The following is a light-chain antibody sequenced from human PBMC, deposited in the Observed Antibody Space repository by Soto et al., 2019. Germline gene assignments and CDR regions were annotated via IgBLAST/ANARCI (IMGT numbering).Light chain of an antibody. Sequence: EIVMTQSPATLSVSPGERATHSCRASQSLGNNLAWYQQRPGQAPRLLIYAASTRAPGIPARFSGSGSGTEFTLTISSLQSEDFAVYFCQHYKNWPPITFGQGTRLEI. V-gene: IGKV3-15*01. CDR2: AAS. CDR3: QHYKNWPPIT. J-gene: IGKJ5*01. CDR1: QSLGNN.